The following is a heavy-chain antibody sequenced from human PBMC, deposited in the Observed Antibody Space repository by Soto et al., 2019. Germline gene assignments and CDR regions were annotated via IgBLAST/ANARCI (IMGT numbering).Heavy chain of an antibody. D-gene: IGHD3-22*01. J-gene: IGHJ5*02. CDR1: GGSIRSSNW. CDR3: ASSSGYYYDSSGSQYNWFDP. Sequence: SATLSLPCAVSGGSIRSSNWWSWVLQPAGEGLEWIGEIYHSGSTNYNPSLKSRVAISVDKSKNQFSLKLSSVTAADTAVYYCASSSGYYYDSSGSQYNWFDPWGKGTLVT. V-gene: IGHV4-4*02. CDR2: IYHSGST.